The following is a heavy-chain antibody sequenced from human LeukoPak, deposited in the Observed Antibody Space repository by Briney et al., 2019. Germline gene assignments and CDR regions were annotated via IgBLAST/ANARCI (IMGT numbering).Heavy chain of an antibody. V-gene: IGHV4-39*01. D-gene: IGHD2-2*03. CDR1: GGSISSSSYY. CDR3: ARHLVGYCSSTSCPQFGY. Sequence: PSETLSLTCTVSGGSISSSSYYWGWIRQPPGKGLEWIGSIYYSGGTYYNPSLKSRVTISVDTSKNQFSLKLSSVTAADTAVYYCARHLVGYCSSTSCPQFGYWGQGTLVTVSS. CDR2: IYYSGGT. J-gene: IGHJ4*02.